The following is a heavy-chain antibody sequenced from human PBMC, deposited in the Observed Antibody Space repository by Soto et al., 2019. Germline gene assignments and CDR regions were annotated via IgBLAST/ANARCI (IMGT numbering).Heavy chain of an antibody. CDR3: VSWADAADEDYFHH. J-gene: IGHJ1*01. V-gene: IGHV3-7*01. CDR1: GIRFTSSW. D-gene: IGHD3-16*01. CDR2: INQDGGQK. Sequence: PGGSLRLSCAASGIRFTSSWMSWVRQAPGKGLEWVAHINQDGGQKYYVDSAKGRFTIPRDNAKTSLYLQMNSLRAEDTAVFYCVSWADAADEDYFHHWGQGTLVTVSS.